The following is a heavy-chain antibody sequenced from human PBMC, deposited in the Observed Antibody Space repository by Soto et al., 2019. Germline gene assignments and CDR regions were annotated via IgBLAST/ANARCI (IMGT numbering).Heavy chain of an antibody. D-gene: IGHD6-19*01. CDR1: GGSVNGYY. J-gene: IGHJ4*02. V-gene: IGHV4-59*02. Sequence: SSETLSLTCTVSGGSVNGYYWSWIRQPPGKGLEWIGYVHYSGVTHYNPSLQSRVAMSMDTSKTQFSLNLISVTAADTAVYFCARELWVAGLLYYFDFWGQGSLVTVSS. CDR3: ARELWVAGLLYYFDF. CDR2: VHYSGVT.